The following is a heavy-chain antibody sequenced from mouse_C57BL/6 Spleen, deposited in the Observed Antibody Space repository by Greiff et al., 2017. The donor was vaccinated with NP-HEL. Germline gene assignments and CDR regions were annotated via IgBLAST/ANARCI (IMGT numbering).Heavy chain of an antibody. CDR2: INPSTGGT. Sequence: VQLQQSGPELVKPGASVKISCKASGYSFTGYYMNWVKQSPEKSLEWIGEINPSTGGTTYNQKFKAKATLTVDKSSSTAYMQLKSLTSEDSAVYYCARGSYYGSSHYYAMDYWGQGTSVTVSS. D-gene: IGHD1-1*01. J-gene: IGHJ4*01. CDR3: ARGSYYGSSHYYAMDY. CDR1: GYSFTGYY. V-gene: IGHV1-42*01.